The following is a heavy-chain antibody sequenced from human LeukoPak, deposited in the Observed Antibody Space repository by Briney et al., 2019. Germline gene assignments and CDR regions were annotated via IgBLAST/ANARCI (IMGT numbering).Heavy chain of an antibody. CDR2: IYHSGTT. V-gene: IGHV4-38-2*02. CDR3: ARDQPYMDV. CDR1: GYSISSGYY. J-gene: IGHJ6*03. Sequence: SETLSLTCTVSGYSISSGYYWVWIRQPPGKGLEWIGCIYHSGTTYYNPSLKSWITISVDTSKNQFSLKLSSVTAADTAMYYCARDQPYMDVWGKGTTVTVSS.